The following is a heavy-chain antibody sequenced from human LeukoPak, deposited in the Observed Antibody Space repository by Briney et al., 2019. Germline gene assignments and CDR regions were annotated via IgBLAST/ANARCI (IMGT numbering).Heavy chain of an antibody. D-gene: IGHD3-3*01. Sequence: SETLSLTCTVSGGSISSHYWSWIRQPPGKGLEWIGYIYYSGSTNYNPSLKSRVTISVDTSKNQFSLKLSSVTAADTAVYYCARGYYDFWRTGRHYYYMDAWGKGTTVTVSS. V-gene: IGHV4-59*11. CDR3: ARGYYDFWRTGRHYYYMDA. CDR2: IYYSGST. J-gene: IGHJ6*03. CDR1: GGSISSHY.